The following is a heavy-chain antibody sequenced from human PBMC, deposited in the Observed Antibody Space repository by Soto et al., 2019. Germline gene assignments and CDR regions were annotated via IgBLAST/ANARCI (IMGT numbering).Heavy chain of an antibody. Sequence: QVQLVQSGAEVKEPGDSVRVACEASGYTFTSYYIHWVRQAPGQGLEAMGWINSKFGDTTYAQDFQGSVSMTRDMSISTVYMELSRLTSDDTAIYYCARNMDYYYGPGSGNGHGFWGQGSTVTV. CDR2: INSKFGDT. D-gene: IGHD3-10*01. CDR3: ARNMDYYYGPGSGNGHGF. V-gene: IGHV1-2*02. CDR1: GYTFTSYY. J-gene: IGHJ6*02.